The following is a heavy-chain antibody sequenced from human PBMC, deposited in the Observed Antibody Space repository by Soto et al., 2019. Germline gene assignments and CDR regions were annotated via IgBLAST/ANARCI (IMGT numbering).Heavy chain of an antibody. D-gene: IGHD2-2*01. J-gene: IGHJ4*02. Sequence: SVKVSCKASRGTFSNSAISWVRQAPGQGLEWMGVIIPIFRAAVYTQRFQGRVTITADESTSTAYMELGSLRSEDTAVYYCARDSRTTFADSGNFFASWGQGTPVTVSS. CDR1: RGTFSNSA. V-gene: IGHV1-69*13. CDR2: IIPIFRAA. CDR3: ARDSRTTFADSGNFFAS.